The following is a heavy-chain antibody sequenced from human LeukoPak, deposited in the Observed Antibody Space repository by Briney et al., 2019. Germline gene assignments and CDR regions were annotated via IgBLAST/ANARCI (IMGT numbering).Heavy chain of an antibody. J-gene: IGHJ4*02. Sequence: GGSLRLSCAASGFTFSSYSMNWVRQAPGKGLEWVSSISSSSSYIYYADSVKGRFPISRDNAKNSLYLQMNSLRAEDTAVYYCARDGCSSTSCLRAFDYWGQGTLVTVSS. CDR1: GFTFSSYS. CDR3: ARDGCSSTSCLRAFDY. V-gene: IGHV3-21*01. D-gene: IGHD2-2*01. CDR2: ISSSSSYI.